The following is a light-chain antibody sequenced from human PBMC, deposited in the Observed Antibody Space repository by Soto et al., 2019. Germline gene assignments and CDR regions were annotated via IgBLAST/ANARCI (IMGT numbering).Light chain of an antibody. CDR1: QRISTN. J-gene: IGKJ1*01. CDR3: QHYNNWPPWT. Sequence: EIVMTQSPVTLSVSPGERATLSCRASQRISTNLAWYQQKPGQAPRLLISGASTRATGVPARFSGSGSGTEFTLTISSLQYEDFAVYYCQHYNNWPPWTFGQGTKVEIK. CDR2: GAS. V-gene: IGKV3-15*01.